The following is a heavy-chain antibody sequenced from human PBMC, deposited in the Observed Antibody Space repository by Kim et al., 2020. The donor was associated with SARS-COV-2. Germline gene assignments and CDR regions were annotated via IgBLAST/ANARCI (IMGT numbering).Heavy chain of an antibody. J-gene: IGHJ6*03. D-gene: IGHD6-6*01. CDR3: ATGIIAGRADYLGV. V-gene: IGHV3-53*01. Sequence: ADSVKGRFSISRDNSRNTLYLQMNSLRAEDTAVYYCATGIIAGRADYLGVWGKGTTVTVSS.